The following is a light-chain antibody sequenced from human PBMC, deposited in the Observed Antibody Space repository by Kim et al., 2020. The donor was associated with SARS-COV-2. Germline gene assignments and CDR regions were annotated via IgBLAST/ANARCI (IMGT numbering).Light chain of an antibody. CDR3: NSRDNGGDHVL. CDR1: SLRTYY. J-gene: IGLJ2*01. Sequence: SSELTQDPAVSVALGQTVRITCQGDSLRTYYASWYQQKPGQAPILVIYGKNNRPSGIPDRFSGSSSGNTASLTVTGAQAVDEADYYCNSRDNGGDHVLFGGGTKLIVL. CDR2: GKN. V-gene: IGLV3-19*01.